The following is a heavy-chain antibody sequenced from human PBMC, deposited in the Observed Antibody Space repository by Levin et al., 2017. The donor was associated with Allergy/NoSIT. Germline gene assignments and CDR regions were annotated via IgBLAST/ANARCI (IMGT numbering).Heavy chain of an antibody. J-gene: IGHJ2*01. V-gene: IGHV4-59*01. CDR2: VYYSGSA. CDR3: ARDPLFGEDWHFDL. D-gene: IGHD3-10*01. CDR1: GGSISGNC. Sequence: SQTLSLTCTVSGGSISGNCWSWIRQPPGKGLEWIGHVYYSGSADYNPSFKSRVTILVDTSKDQFFLKLNSVTAADTAVYYCARDPLFGEDWHFDLWGGGTLVTVSS.